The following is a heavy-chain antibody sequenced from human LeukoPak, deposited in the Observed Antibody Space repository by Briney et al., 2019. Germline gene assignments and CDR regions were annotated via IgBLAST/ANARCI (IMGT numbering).Heavy chain of an antibody. V-gene: IGHV4-4*07. CDR2: IYTSGST. Sequence: SETLSLTCTVSGGSISSYYWGWIRRPAGKGLEWIGRIYTSGSTNYNPSLKSRVTMSVDTSKNRFSLKQSSVTAADTAVYYCARGYYDSSGYYPLGYWGQGTLVTVSS. J-gene: IGHJ4*02. CDR1: GGSISSYY. D-gene: IGHD3-22*01. CDR3: ARGYYDSSGYYPLGY.